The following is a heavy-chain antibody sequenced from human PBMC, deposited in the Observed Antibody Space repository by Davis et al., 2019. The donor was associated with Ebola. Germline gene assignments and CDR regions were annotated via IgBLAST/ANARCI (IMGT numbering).Heavy chain of an antibody. Sequence: GESLKISCAASGFTFSSYWMHWVRQAPGKGLVWVSRINSDGSSTSYADSVKGRFTISRDNAKNTLYLQMNSLRAEDTAVYYCARGIVGATYYYYGIDVWGQGTTVTVSS. CDR3: ARGIVGATYYYYGIDV. D-gene: IGHD1-26*01. CDR2: INSDGSST. CDR1: GFTFSSYW. V-gene: IGHV3-74*01. J-gene: IGHJ6*02.